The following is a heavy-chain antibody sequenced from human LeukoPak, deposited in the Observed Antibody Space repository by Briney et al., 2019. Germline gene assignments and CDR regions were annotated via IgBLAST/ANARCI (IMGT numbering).Heavy chain of an antibody. V-gene: IGHV1-2*02. J-gene: IGHJ3*02. CDR2: INPNSGGT. CDR1: GYTFTGYY. D-gene: IGHD3-10*01. Sequence: GASVKVSCKASGYTFTGYYMHWVRQAPGQGLEWMGWINPNSGGTNYAQKSQGRVTMTRDTAISTAYMELSRLRSDDTAVYYCARGVVQVRGVIRYHDAFDIWGQGTMVTVSS. CDR3: ARGVVQVRGVIRYHDAFDI.